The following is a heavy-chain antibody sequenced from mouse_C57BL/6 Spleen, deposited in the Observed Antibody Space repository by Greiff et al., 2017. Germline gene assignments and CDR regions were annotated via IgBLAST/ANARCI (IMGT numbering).Heavy chain of an antibody. Sequence: QVQLQQSGPELVKPGASVKLSCKASGYTFTSYDINWVKQRPGKGLEWIGWIYPRDGSTTYNEKFKGKATLTVDTSSSTAYMELHSRTSEDSAVYFCARWLLHFAMDYWGQGTSGTVSS. V-gene: IGHV1-85*01. CDR2: IYPRDGST. D-gene: IGHD2-3*01. J-gene: IGHJ4*01. CDR3: ARWLLHFAMDY. CDR1: GYTFTSYD.